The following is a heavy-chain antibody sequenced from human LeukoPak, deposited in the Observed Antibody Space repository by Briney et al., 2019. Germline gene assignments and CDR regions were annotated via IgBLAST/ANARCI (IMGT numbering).Heavy chain of an antibody. Sequence: PSETLSLTCTVSGGSISSGGYYWSWIRQHPGKGLEWIGYIYYSGSTYYNPSLKSRVTISVDTSKNQFSLKLSSVTAADTAVYYCARDSALGTDYWGQGTLVSVSS. J-gene: IGHJ4*02. V-gene: IGHV4-31*03. CDR3: ARDSALGTDY. D-gene: IGHD1-1*01. CDR1: GGSISSGGYY. CDR2: IYYSGST.